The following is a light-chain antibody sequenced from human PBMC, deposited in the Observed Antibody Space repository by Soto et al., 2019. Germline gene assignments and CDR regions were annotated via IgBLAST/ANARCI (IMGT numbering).Light chain of an antibody. V-gene: IGKV3-20*01. CDR1: QSAAGSY. CDR3: QQYGSSPWT. Sequence: EIVLTQSPGTLSLSPGERATLSCRASQSAAGSYLAWYQQRPGQAPSLLIYGASSMATGIPDRFSGSGSGTDFTLTISRLEPEDFAVYYCQQYGSSPWTFGQGTKVEI. J-gene: IGKJ1*01. CDR2: GAS.